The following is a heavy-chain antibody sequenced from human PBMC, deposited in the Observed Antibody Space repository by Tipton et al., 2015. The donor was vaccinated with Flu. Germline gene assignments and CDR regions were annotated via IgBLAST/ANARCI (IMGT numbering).Heavy chain of an antibody. CDR2: ISSSGDTI. CDR3: AKDSDLPPLYGDSGLEGFDS. Sequence: QVQLVQSGGGLVKPGGYLRLSCAASGFTFSDDYMSWIRQAPGKGLEWVSHISSSGDTINYADSVKGRFTISRDNSKSALYLEMSGLSAEDTALYYCAKDSDLPPLYGDSGLEGFDSWGQGTLVTVSS. CDR1: GFTFSDDY. D-gene: IGHD4-17*01. J-gene: IGHJ4*02. V-gene: IGHV3-11*04.